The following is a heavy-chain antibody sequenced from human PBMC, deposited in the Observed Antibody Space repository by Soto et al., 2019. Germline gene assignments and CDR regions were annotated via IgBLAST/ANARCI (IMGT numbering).Heavy chain of an antibody. CDR3: ARDTPTGRTTVTGYYYYYGMDV. Sequence: GGSLRLSCAASGFTFSSYWMSWVRQAPGKGLEWVANIKQDGSEKYYVDSVKGRLTISRDNAKNSLYLQMNSLRAEDTAVYYCARDTPTGRTTVTGYYYYYGMDVWGQGTTVTVSS. CDR1: GFTFSSYW. V-gene: IGHV3-7*01. D-gene: IGHD4-17*01. CDR2: IKQDGSEK. J-gene: IGHJ6*02.